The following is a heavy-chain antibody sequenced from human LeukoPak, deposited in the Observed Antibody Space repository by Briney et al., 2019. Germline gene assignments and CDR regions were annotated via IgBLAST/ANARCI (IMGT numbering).Heavy chain of an antibody. D-gene: IGHD3-16*01. CDR2: IHSDGLA. J-gene: IGHJ5*02. V-gene: IGHV4-61*02. CDR1: GDSISSGNYF. CDR3: ARDRQLGWFGP. Sequence: SETLSLTCIVSGDSISSGNYFWAWIRQSAGKGLEWIGRIHSDGLANYNPSLRSRVTISVDTSNNQFSLKVKSVTAADTATYYCARDRQLGWFGPWGQGILVTVSS.